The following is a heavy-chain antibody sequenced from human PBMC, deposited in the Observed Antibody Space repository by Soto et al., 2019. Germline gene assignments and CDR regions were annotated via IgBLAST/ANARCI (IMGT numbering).Heavy chain of an antibody. CDR1: GGSIRSYY. J-gene: IGHJ6*01. D-gene: IGHD3-22*01. Sequence: PSETLSLTCTVSGGSIRSYYWSWIRQAPGKGLEWIGYLYNSGSTVYNPSLKSRVTISVDTSKNQFSLKLNSVTAADTAVYYCALYLCGYSATDYYPSLLWAQATTV. CDR2: LYNSGST. V-gene: IGHV4-59*01. CDR3: ALYLCGYSATDYYPSLL.